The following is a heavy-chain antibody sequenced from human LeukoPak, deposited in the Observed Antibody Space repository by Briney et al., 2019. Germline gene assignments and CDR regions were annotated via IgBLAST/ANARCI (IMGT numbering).Heavy chain of an antibody. V-gene: IGHV3-9*01. Sequence: KPGGSLRLSCAASGFTFDDYAMHWVRQAPGKGLEWVSGISWKSGSIGYADSVKGRFTISRDNAKNSLYLQMNSLRAEDTALYYCAKAYDYYDSSGPYFDYWGQGTLVTVSS. CDR3: AKAYDYYDSSGPYFDY. D-gene: IGHD3-22*01. CDR2: ISWKSGSI. J-gene: IGHJ4*02. CDR1: GFTFDDYA.